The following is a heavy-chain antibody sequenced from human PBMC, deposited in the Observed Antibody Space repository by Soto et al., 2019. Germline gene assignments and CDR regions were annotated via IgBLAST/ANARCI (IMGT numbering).Heavy chain of an antibody. CDR2: IDWDDDK. CDR3: ARRGVHYYGSGSYFDY. CDR1: GFSLSTSGIC. V-gene: IGHV2-70*11. Sequence: SGPTLVNPTQTLTLTCTFSGFSLSTSGICVSWIRQPPGKAMEWLARIDWDDDKYYSTSLKTKLTISKDTSKNQVVLTMTNMKPVDTATYYCARRGVHYYGSGSYFDYWGQGTLVTVS. J-gene: IGHJ4*02. D-gene: IGHD3-10*01.